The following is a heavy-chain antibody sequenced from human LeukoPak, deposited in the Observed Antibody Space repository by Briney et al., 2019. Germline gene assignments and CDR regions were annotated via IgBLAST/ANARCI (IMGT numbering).Heavy chain of an antibody. J-gene: IGHJ4*02. CDR2: IWYDGSNK. V-gene: IGHV3-33*08. Sequence: GRSLRLSCAASGFTFSSYGMHWVRQAPGKGLEWVAVIWYDGSNKYYADSVKGRFTISRDNSKNTLYLQMNSLRAEDTAVYYCARAAEDIVVVVAATPEIDYWGQGTLVTVSS. D-gene: IGHD2-15*01. CDR3: ARAAEDIVVVVAATPEIDY. CDR1: GFTFSSYG.